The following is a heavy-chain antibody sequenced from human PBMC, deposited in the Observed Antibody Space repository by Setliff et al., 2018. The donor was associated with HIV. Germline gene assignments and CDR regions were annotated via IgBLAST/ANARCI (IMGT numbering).Heavy chain of an antibody. CDR3: ARGRWIRVSAAIMYYYYYMDV. J-gene: IGHJ6*03. CDR2: INHSGST. V-gene: IGHV4-34*01. CDR1: GGSISSHC. Sequence: SSETLSLTCTVSGGSISSHCGSWRRQPPGKGLEWIGEINHSGSTTYNPSLKSGVIISVDTSKNQFSLKLSSVTAAATAVYYCARGRWIRVSAAIMYYYYYMDVWGRGTTVTVSS. D-gene: IGHD2-2*01.